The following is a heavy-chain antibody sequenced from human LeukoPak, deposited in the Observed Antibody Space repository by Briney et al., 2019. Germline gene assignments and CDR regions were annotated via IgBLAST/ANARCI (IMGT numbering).Heavy chain of an antibody. V-gene: IGHV3-21*01. D-gene: IGHD1-26*01. Sequence: GGSLRLSCAASGFTFSSYSMNWVRQAPGKGLEWVSSISSSSSYIYYADSVKGRFTISRDNAKNSLYLQMNSLRAEDTSVYYCAREGGSYYSDYWGQGTLVTVSS. CDR2: ISSSSSYI. CDR3: AREGGSYYSDY. CDR1: GFTFSSYS. J-gene: IGHJ4*02.